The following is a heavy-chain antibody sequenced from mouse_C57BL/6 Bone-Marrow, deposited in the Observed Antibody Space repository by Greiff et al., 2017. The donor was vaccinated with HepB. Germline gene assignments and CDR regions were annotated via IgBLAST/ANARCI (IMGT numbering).Heavy chain of an antibody. CDR3: ERWTMGAGYFDV. J-gene: IGHJ1*03. D-gene: IGHD1-1*02. CDR2: IHPNSGST. V-gene: IGHV1-64*01. Sequence: QVQLQQPGAELVKPGASVKLSCKASGYTFTSYWMHWVKQRPGQGLEWIGMIHPNSGSTNYNEKFKSKATLTVDKSSSTAYMQLSSLTSEDSAVSDGERWTMGAGYFDVGGRGTTVTVSS. CDR1: GYTFTSYW.